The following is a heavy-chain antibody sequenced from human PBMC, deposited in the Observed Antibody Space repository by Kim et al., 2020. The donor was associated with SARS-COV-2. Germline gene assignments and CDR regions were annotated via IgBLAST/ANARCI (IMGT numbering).Heavy chain of an antibody. CDR2: MNPNSGNT. Sequence: ASVKVSCKASGYTFTSYDINWVRQATGQGLEWMGWMNPNSGNTGYAQKFQGRVTMTRNTSISTAYMELSSLRSEDTAVYYCARGGYSGYDLEALNYYYYYMDVWGKGTTVTVSS. V-gene: IGHV1-8*01. CDR1: GYTFTSYD. J-gene: IGHJ6*03. D-gene: IGHD5-12*01. CDR3: ARGGYSGYDLEALNYYYYYMDV.